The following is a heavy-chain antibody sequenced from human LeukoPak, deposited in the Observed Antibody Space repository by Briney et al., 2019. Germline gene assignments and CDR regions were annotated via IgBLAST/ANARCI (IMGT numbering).Heavy chain of an antibody. J-gene: IGHJ4*02. V-gene: IGHV6-1*01. CDR3: ARHRQAGTSHAIDS. D-gene: IGHD1-7*01. CDR1: GDSVSSNNAA. CDR2: AYYKSKWYN. Sequence: SQTLSLTCAISGDSVSSNNAAWNWIRQSPSRGLEWLGRAYYKSKWYNDYAVSVKSRITINPDTSKNQFSLQLNSVTPEDTAVYYCARHRQAGTSHAIDSWGQGILVTVSS.